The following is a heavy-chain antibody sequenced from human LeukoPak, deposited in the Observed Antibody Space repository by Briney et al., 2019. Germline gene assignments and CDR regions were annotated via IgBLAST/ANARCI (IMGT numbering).Heavy chain of an antibody. Sequence: PGGSLRLSCEASGFTINSYSMNRVRQAPGKGLEWVSSISSGSSYIFYADSVKGRFTISRDNAKNSLYLQMHSLRAEDTAVYYCAGARGSHRDGAFDIWGQGTMVTVSS. CDR2: ISSGSSYI. CDR3: AGARGSHRDGAFDI. V-gene: IGHV3-21*01. J-gene: IGHJ3*02. D-gene: IGHD3-10*01. CDR1: GFTINSYS.